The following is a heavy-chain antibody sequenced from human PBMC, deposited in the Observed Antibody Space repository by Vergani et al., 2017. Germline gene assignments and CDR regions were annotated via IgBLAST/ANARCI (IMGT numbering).Heavy chain of an antibody. CDR2: IWYDGSNT. CDR1: GFAFRTYG. CDR3: ARSRYDSSGFSTIFRY. Sequence: VQLVESGGGLVKPGGSLRLSCVASGFAFRTYGMHWVRQAPGKGLEWVAIIWYDGSNTYYADSVKGRFTVSRDNSRNTLFLQMNSLRVEDTAVYYCARSRYDSSGFSTIFRYWGQGTRVTVS. J-gene: IGHJ4*02. D-gene: IGHD3-22*01. V-gene: IGHV3-33*01.